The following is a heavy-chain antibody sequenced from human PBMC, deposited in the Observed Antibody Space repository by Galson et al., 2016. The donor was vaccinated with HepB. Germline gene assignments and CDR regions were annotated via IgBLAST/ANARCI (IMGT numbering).Heavy chain of an antibody. D-gene: IGHD3-9*01. CDR3: ARDRGQYSDV. CDR2: FITVFGTT. J-gene: IGHJ4*02. V-gene: IGHV1-69*13. CDR1: GGTFNSYI. Sequence: SVKVSCKASGGTFNSYIFTWVRQAPGQGLEWMGEFITVFGTTNYAQKFQGRITITADESTSTVFLDLRSLRSNDTAVYFCARDRGQYSDVWGQGTLVTVSS.